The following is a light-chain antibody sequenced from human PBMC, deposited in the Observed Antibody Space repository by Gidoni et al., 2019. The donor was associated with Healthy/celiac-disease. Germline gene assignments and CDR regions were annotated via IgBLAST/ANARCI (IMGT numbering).Light chain of an antibody. J-gene: IGKJ4*01. CDR1: QSVSSSY. V-gene: IGKV3-20*01. CDR3: QQYGSSCT. CDR2: GAS. Sequence: DIVLTQSPGTLSLSPGERATLSCRASQSVSSSYLAWYQQKPGQAPRLLIYGASSRATGIPDRFSGSGSGTDFTLTISRLEPEDFAVYYCQQYGSSCTFGGGTKVEIK.